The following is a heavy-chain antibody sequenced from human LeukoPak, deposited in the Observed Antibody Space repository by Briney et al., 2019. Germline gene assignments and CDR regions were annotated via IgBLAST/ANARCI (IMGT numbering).Heavy chain of an antibody. J-gene: IGHJ4*02. V-gene: IGHV3-23*01. Sequence: PGGSLRLSCAASGFTFSSYAMSWVRQAPGKGLEWVSAISGSGGSTYYADSVKGRCTISRDNSKNTLNLQMNSLRAEDTAVYYCAKGDLRGRYSGYAFDYWGQGTLVTVSS. CDR2: ISGSGGST. CDR3: AKGDLRGRYSGYAFDY. CDR1: GFTFSSYA. D-gene: IGHD5-12*01.